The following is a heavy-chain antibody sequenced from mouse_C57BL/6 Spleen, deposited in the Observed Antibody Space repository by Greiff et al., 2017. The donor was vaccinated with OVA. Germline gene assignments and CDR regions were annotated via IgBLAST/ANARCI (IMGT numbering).Heavy chain of an antibody. CDR1: GYTFTSYW. J-gene: IGHJ2*01. V-gene: IGHV1-59*01. Sequence: QVQLKQPGAELVRPGTSVKLSCKASGYTFTSYWMHWVKQRPGQGLEWIGVIDPSDSYTNYNQKFKGKATLTVDTSSSTAYMQLSSLTSEDSAVYYCAYYYGSSGYWGQGTTLTVSS. D-gene: IGHD1-1*01. CDR3: AYYYGSSGY. CDR2: IDPSDSYT.